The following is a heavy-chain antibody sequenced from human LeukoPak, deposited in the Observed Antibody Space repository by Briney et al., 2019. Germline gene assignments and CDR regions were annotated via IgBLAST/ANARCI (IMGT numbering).Heavy chain of an antibody. CDR1: GGSISSYY. CDR3: AIADNYGDYA. V-gene: IGHV4-59*08. Sequence: PSETLSLTCTVSGGSISSYYWSWIRQPPGKGLEWIGYIYYSGSTNYNPSLKSRVTISIDKSKNQFSLKLSSVTAADTAVYYCAIADNYGDYAWGQGTLVTVSS. D-gene: IGHD4-17*01. CDR2: IYYSGST. J-gene: IGHJ4*02.